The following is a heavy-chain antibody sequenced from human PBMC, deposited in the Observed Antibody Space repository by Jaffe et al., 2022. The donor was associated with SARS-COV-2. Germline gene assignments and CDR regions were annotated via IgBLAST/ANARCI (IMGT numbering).Heavy chain of an antibody. CDR1: GFTFIKYD. CDR3: AKEGADISAPYH. V-gene: IGHV3-30*18. Sequence: QVQLVESGGGVVQPGRSLRLSCAASGFTFIKYDMHWVRQAPGKGLEWVAVISQDGRKTYYADSVKGRFAISRDDSKDTVYLQVNSLRAEDTAVYHCAKEGADISAPYHWGLGTLVTVSS. J-gene: IGHJ5*02. CDR2: ISQDGRKT. D-gene: IGHD6-6*01.